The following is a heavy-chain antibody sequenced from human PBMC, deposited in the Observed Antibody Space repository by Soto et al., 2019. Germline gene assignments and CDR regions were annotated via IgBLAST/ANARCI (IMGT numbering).Heavy chain of an antibody. J-gene: IGHJ6*03. D-gene: IGHD2-15*01. CDR2: ISSSSSTI. CDR3: ARDGAAKGYYYYYYMDV. V-gene: IGHV3-48*01. Sequence: GGSLRLSCAASGFTFSSYSMNWVRQAPGKGLEWVSYISSSSSTIYYADSVKGRFPISRDNAKNSLYLQMNSLRAEDTAVYYCARDGAAKGYYYYYYMDVWGKGTTVTVSS. CDR1: GFTFSSYS.